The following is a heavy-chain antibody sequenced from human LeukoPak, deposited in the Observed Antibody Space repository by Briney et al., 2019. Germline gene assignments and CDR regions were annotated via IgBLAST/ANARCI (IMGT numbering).Heavy chain of an antibody. V-gene: IGHV1-18*04. CDR3: ARAYSYGYGPLDY. CDR1: GYSFTSYG. Sequence: ASVKVSCKSSGYSFTSYGITCVRQAPGQGLEWMGWISTDNGNTDYAQNLQGRVTMTTDTSTSTAYMEVRSLRSDDTAVYYCARAYSYGYGPLDYWGQGTLVTVSS. CDR2: ISTDNGNT. D-gene: IGHD5-18*01. J-gene: IGHJ4*02.